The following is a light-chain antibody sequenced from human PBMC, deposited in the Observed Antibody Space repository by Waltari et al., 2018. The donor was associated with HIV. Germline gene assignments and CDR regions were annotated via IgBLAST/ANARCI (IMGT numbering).Light chain of an antibody. V-gene: IGLV1-40*01. Sequence: QSVLTQPPSVSGAPGQRVTISCTGRSSNIGAGYDVHWYQQVPGTAPKPLIFGNSNRPSGVPDRFSGSKSATSASLAITGLQAEDEADYYCQSYDSSLTVVIFGGGTKLTVL. CDR2: GNS. CDR3: QSYDSSLTVVI. J-gene: IGLJ2*01. CDR1: SSNIGAGYD.